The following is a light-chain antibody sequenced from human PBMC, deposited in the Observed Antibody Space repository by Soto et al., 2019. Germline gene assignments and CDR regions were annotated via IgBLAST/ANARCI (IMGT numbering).Light chain of an antibody. Sequence: SVLTQPPSVSGAPGQRVTIFCTGSSSNIGADFDLHWYQHLPGTAPKLLISHNNNRPSGVPNRFSGSKSGTAASLAITGLQADDEAVYYCQSRDSSLSSSWVFGGGTKLTVL. J-gene: IGLJ3*02. V-gene: IGLV1-40*01. CDR3: QSRDSSLSSSWV. CDR2: HNN. CDR1: SSNIGADFD.